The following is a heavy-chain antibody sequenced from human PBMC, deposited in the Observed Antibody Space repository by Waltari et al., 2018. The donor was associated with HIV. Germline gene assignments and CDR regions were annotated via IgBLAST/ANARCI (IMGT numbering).Heavy chain of an antibody. V-gene: IGHV4-39*01. Sequence: QLQLQESGPGLVKPSETLSLTCTVSGGSFSSSSYYWGWIRQPPGKGLEWIGSVYYSGSTYYNPSLKSRVTISVDTSKNQFSRKLSSVTAADTAVYYCARLRVGATHYYYYGMDVWGQGTTVTVSS. CDR1: GGSFSSSSYY. CDR3: ARLRVGATHYYYYGMDV. J-gene: IGHJ6*02. CDR2: VYYSGST. D-gene: IGHD1-26*01.